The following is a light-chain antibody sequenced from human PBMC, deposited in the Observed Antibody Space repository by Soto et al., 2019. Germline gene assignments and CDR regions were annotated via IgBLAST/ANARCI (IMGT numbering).Light chain of an antibody. V-gene: IGKV1-9*01. CDR1: QGISSY. J-gene: IGKJ5*01. CDR2: DAS. CDR3: QQLDSYPIT. Sequence: DIQLTQSPSFLSASVGDRVTITCRASQGISSYLAWYHQKPGKAPKLLIYDASTVQSGVPSRFSGSASGTEFALTISSLQPEDFATDYCQQLDSYPITFGQGTRLDIK.